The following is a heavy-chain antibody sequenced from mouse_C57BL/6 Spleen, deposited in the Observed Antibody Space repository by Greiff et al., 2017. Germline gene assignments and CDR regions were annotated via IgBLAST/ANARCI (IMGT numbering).Heavy chain of an antibody. CDR3: AREENPYYAMDY. CDR1: GYAFSSYW. V-gene: IGHV1-80*01. Sequence: QVQLKESGAELVKPGASVKISCKASGYAFSSYWMNWVKQRPGKGLEWIGQIYPGDGDTNYNGKFKGKATLTADKSSSTAYMQLSSLTSEDSAVYFCAREENPYYAMDYWGQGTSVTVSS. J-gene: IGHJ4*01. CDR2: IYPGDGDT.